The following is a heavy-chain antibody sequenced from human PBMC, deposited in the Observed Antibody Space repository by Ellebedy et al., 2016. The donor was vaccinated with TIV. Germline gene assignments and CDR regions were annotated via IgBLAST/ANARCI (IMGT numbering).Heavy chain of an antibody. V-gene: IGHV3-7*03. Sequence: GESLKISCAASGFIFSTYWMSWVRHAPGKGLEWVSNIKQDGSQKYYVDSVKGRFTISRDNAKNSLYLQMNSLRAEDTAVYYCARGYSGSFDYWGQGTLVTVSS. D-gene: IGHD5-12*01. CDR2: IKQDGSQK. CDR1: GFIFSTYW. J-gene: IGHJ4*02. CDR3: ARGYSGSFDY.